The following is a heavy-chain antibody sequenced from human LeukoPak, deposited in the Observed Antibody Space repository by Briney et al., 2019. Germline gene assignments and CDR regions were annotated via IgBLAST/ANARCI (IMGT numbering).Heavy chain of an antibody. D-gene: IGHD5-12*01. CDR1: GFTFSSYW. V-gene: IGHV3-7*01. Sequence: GGSLRLSCAASGFTFSSYWMSWVRQAPGKGLEWVANIKQDGSEKYYVDSVKGRFTISRDNAKNSLYLQMNSLRAEDTAVYYCARRTPDISGYPPSYYYYGMDVWGQGTTVTVSS. CDR2: IKQDGSEK. J-gene: IGHJ6*02. CDR3: ARRTPDISGYPPSYYYYGMDV.